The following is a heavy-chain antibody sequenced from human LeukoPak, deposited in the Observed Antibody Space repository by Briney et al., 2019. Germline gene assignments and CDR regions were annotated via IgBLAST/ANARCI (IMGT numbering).Heavy chain of an antibody. Sequence: GGSLRLSSASSVFSLRSNWMHWVRQAPGKGLVWVSRINTDGSSTNYADFVKGRFTISIDNANNTLYLQMNSLRPEDTALYFCARDPPDDYDIPGATFYYWGQGTLVTVSS. CDR2: INTDGSST. V-gene: IGHV3-74*01. CDR1: VFSLRSNW. J-gene: IGHJ4*02. D-gene: IGHD3-22*01. CDR3: ARDPPDDYDIPGATFYY.